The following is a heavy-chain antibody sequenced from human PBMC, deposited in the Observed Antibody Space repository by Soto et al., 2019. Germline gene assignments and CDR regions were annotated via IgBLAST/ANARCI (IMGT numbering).Heavy chain of an antibody. V-gene: IGHV1-2*04. J-gene: IGHJ5*02. CDR3: ASGKEYSSSFSWFDP. Sequence: ASVKVSCKASGYTFTGYYMHWVRQAPGQGLEWMGWINPNSGGTNYAQKFQGWVTMTRDTSISTAYMELSRLRSDDTAVYYCASGKEYSSSFSWFDPWGQGTLVTVSS. CDR2: INPNSGGT. CDR1: GYTFTGYY. D-gene: IGHD6-6*01.